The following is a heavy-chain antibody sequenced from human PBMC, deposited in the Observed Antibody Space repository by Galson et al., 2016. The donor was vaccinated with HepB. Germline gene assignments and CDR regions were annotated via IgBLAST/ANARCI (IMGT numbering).Heavy chain of an antibody. CDR1: GFTFDDYA. Sequence: SLRLSCAASGFTFDDYAMHWVRQAPGKGLEWVSGINWNSGNIDYADSVKGRFTISRDNAKNSLYLQMNSLRAEDTAVYYCARVVIAVDLWGRGTLVTVSS. D-gene: IGHD6-13*01. CDR2: INWNSGNI. J-gene: IGHJ2*01. V-gene: IGHV3-9*01. CDR3: ARVVIAVDL.